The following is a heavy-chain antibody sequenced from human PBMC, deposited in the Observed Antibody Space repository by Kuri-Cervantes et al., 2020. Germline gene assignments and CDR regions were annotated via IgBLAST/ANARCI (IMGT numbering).Heavy chain of an antibody. CDR2: ISGSGGTT. J-gene: IGHJ6*02. CDR1: GFTFSNYA. CDR3: AKVSNWGSDYYYYYGMDV. Sequence: GESLKISCAASGFTFSNYAMSWVRQAPGKELEWVSAISGSGGTTYYADSVKGRFTISRDNSKNTLYLQMNSLRAEDTAVYYCAKVSNWGSDYYYYYGMDVWGQGTTVTVSS. V-gene: IGHV3-23*01. D-gene: IGHD7-27*01.